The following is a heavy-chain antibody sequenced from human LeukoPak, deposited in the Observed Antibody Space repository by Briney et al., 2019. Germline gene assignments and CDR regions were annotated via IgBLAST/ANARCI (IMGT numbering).Heavy chain of an antibody. V-gene: IGHV1-18*04. CDR3: ARVAYDSSGRYYFDY. Sequence: GASVKVSCKASGFTFTSYGISWVRQAPGQGLEWMGWISAYNGNTNYAQKLQGRVSMTTDTSTSTAYMELRSLRSDDTAVYYCARVAYDSSGRYYFDYWGQGTLVTVSS. CDR2: ISAYNGNT. CDR1: GFTFTSYG. J-gene: IGHJ4*02. D-gene: IGHD3-22*01.